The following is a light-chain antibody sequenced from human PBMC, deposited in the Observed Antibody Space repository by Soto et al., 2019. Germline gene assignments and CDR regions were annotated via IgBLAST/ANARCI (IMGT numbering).Light chain of an antibody. CDR2: DAS. CDR1: QGISSA. V-gene: IGKV1-13*02. Sequence: AIQLTQSPSSLSASVGDRVTITCRASQGISSALAWYQQKPGKAPKLLIYDASSLESGVPSRFSGSGFGTDFTLTISSLQPEDFATYYCQQFNSYPPYTFGQGTKLEIK. CDR3: QQFNSYPPYT. J-gene: IGKJ2*01.